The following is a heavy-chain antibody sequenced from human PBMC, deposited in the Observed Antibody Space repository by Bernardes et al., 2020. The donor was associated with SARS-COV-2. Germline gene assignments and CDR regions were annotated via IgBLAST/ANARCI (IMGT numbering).Heavy chain of an antibody. D-gene: IGHD2-2*02. CDR2: IYYSGST. CDR1: GGSISSSSYY. J-gene: IGHJ4*02. Sequence: LSLTCTVSGGSISSSSYYWGWIRQPPGKGLEWIGSIYYSGSTYYNPSLKSRVTISVDTSKNQFSLKLSSVTAADTAVYYCARHNRIVVVPAAISYWGQGTLVTVSS. V-gene: IGHV4-39*01. CDR3: ARHNRIVVVPAAISY.